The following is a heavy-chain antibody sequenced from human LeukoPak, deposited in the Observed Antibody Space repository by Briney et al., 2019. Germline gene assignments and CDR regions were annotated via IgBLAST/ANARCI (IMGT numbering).Heavy chain of an antibody. J-gene: IGHJ4*02. CDR3: ARHRYYYDSSGSYYFDY. V-gene: IGHV4-38-2*01. CDR1: GYSISSGYY. CDR2: IYHSGST. D-gene: IGHD3-22*01. Sequence: PSETLSLTCAVSGYSISSGYYWGWIRQPPGKGLEWIGGIYHSGSTYFSPSLKSRVTISVDTSNNQFSLRLRSVTAADTAVYYCARHRYYYDSSGSYYFDYWGQGALVTVSS.